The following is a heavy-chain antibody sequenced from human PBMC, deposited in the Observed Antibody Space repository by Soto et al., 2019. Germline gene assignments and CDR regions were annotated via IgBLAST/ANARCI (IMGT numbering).Heavy chain of an antibody. CDR3: ARDGAGYYGPGSHSQKYFDY. D-gene: IGHD3-10*01. CDR2: ISAYNGYT. V-gene: IGHV1-18*01. J-gene: IGHJ4*02. Sequence: ASVKVSCKASGYTFTSYGSGWVRQAPGQGLEWMGWISAYNGYTNYAQKLQGRVTMTTDTSTSTAYMELRSLRSDDPAVYYCARDGAGYYGPGSHSQKYFDYWGQGTLVTVSS. CDR1: GYTFTSYG.